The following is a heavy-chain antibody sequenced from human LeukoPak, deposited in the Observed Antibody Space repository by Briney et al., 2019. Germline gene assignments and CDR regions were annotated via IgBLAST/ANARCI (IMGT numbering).Heavy chain of an antibody. J-gene: IGHJ4*02. CDR3: ARALVSQNQYYFDY. D-gene: IGHD2-8*02. CDR1: GGSISSGSYY. Sequence: SQTLSLTCTVSGGSISSGSYYWSWIRQPARKGLEWIGRIYTSGSTNYNPSLKSRVTISVDTSKNQFSLKLSSVTAADTAVYYCARALVSQNQYYFDYWGQGTLVTVSS. V-gene: IGHV4-61*02. CDR2: IYTSGST.